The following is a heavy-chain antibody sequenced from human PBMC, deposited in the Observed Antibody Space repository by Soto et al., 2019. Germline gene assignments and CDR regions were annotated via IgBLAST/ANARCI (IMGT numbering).Heavy chain of an antibody. CDR1: GFTFSSYA. V-gene: IGHV3-23*01. D-gene: IGHD5-12*01. Sequence: GGSLRLSCAASGFTFSSYAMSWVRQAPGKGLEWVSAISGSGGSTYYADSVKGRFTISRDNSKNTLYLQMNSLRAEDTTVYYCAKVEMATIFTQGGFDYWGQGTLVTVSS. CDR2: ISGSGGST. J-gene: IGHJ4*02. CDR3: AKVEMATIFTQGGFDY.